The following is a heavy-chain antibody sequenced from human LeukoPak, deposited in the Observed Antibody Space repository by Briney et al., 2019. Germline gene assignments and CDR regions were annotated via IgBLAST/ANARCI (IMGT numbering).Heavy chain of an antibody. CDR2: INDRGRT. CDR3: ARDPTTVITLPYYFAF. Sequence: SETLSLTCAVHGGSFSGYHWNWIRQSPGKGLQWIGEINDRGRTNYNPSLKRRVTLSVDTSNKQFSLKLSAVTAADTAVYYWARDPTTVITLPYYFAFWGQGTLVTVSS. V-gene: IGHV4-34*01. D-gene: IGHD4-17*01. J-gene: IGHJ4*02. CDR1: GGSFSGYH.